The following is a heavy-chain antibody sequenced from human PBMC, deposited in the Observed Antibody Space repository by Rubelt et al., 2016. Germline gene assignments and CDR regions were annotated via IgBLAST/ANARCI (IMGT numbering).Heavy chain of an antibody. V-gene: IGHV4-39*01. Sequence: QLQLQESGPGLLKSSETLSLTCTVSGGSLSRSSYYWGWIRQPPGKGPEWIGRIYYSGRTYNNPTLQSRVTISLDTSKTQFPLKLRCVTAADTAVYYWARRRDYYDSSGYYYGGVDYWGQGSLVTVSS. CDR3: ARRRDYYDSSGYYYGGVDY. CDR1: GGSLSRSSYY. J-gene: IGHJ4*02. D-gene: IGHD3-22*01. CDR2: IYYSGRT.